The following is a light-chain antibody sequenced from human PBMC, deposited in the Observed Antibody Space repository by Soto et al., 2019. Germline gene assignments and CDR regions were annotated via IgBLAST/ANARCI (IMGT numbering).Light chain of an antibody. CDR3: QQSYSTPT. CDR2: AAT. V-gene: IGKV1-39*01. Sequence: DIQMTQSPSSLSASVGDRVTITCRASQSISIYLNWYQQKPGKAPKLLIYAATSLQSGVPSRFSGSGSGSYFTLTISSLQPEDFATYYCQQSYSTPTFGQGTKVEIK. J-gene: IGKJ1*01. CDR1: QSISIY.